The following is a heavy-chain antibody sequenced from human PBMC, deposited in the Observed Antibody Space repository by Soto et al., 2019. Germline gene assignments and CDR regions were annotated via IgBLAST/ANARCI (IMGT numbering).Heavy chain of an antibody. J-gene: IGHJ1*01. CDR1: GFTFSSYS. D-gene: IGHD3-22*01. CDR2: ISSGSSYI. V-gene: IGHV3-21*01. CDR3: ARDFSYYDSSGYYIAEYFQH. Sequence: GSLRLSCAAPGFTFSSYSMNWVRQAPGKGLEWVSSISSGSSYIYYADSVKGRFTISRDNAKNSLYLQMNSLRAEDTAVYYCARDFSYYDSSGYYIAEYFQHWGQGTLVTVSS.